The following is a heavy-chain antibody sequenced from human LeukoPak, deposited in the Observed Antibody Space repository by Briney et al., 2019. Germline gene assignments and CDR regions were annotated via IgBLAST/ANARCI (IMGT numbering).Heavy chain of an antibody. CDR3: AREFRGSHSEGSGYADY. D-gene: IGHD5-12*01. CDR1: GGTISSYA. V-gene: IGHV1-69*04. J-gene: IGHJ4*02. Sequence: EASVNLSCRASGGTISSYAITWVRQAPGEGLEWMGRIIPLLYIKDFAQKFQGRVSLTADTSTSTVYMELRGLKSDETAVYFCAREFRGSHSEGSGYADYWGQGSLVTVSS. CDR2: IIPLLYIK.